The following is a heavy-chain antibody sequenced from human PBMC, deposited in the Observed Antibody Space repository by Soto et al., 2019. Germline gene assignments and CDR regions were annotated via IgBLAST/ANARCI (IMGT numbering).Heavy chain of an antibody. Sequence: GGSLRLSCAASGFTFSSSDMHWVRQAPGKGLEWVAVISYDGSNKYYADSVKGRFTISRDNPKNTLYLQMDSLRAEDTAVYYCARDQEAGSFFPYYYGMDVWGQGTTVTVSS. D-gene: IGHD6-13*01. J-gene: IGHJ6*02. CDR2: ISYDGSNK. V-gene: IGHV3-30*03. CDR1: GFTFSSSD. CDR3: ARDQEAGSFFPYYYGMDV.